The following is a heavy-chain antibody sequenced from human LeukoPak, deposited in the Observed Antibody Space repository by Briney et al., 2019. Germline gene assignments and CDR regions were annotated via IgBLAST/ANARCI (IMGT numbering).Heavy chain of an antibody. CDR3: ASPLEGRGQDY. V-gene: IGHV1-69*04. D-gene: IGHD3-10*01. J-gene: IGHJ4*02. CDR1: GGTFSSYA. Sequence: GASVKVSCKASGGTFSSYAISWVRQAPGQGLEWMGRIIPILGIANYAQKFQGRVTMTRNTSISTAYMELSSLRSEDTAVYYCASPLEGRGQDYWGQGTLVTVSS. CDR2: IIPILGIA.